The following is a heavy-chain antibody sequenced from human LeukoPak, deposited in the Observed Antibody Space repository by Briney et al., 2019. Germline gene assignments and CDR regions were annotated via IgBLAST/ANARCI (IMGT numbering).Heavy chain of an antibody. J-gene: IGHJ1*01. CDR2: ISYDGSNK. V-gene: IGHV3-30*04. CDR3: AGSSGWYVGEYFQH. CDR1: GFTFSSYA. D-gene: IGHD6-19*01. Sequence: PGGSLRLSCAASGFTFSSYAMHWVRQAPGKGLEWVAVISYDGSNKYYADSVKGRFTISRDNSKNTLYLQMNSLRAEDTAVYYCAGSSGWYVGEYFQHWGQGTLVTVSS.